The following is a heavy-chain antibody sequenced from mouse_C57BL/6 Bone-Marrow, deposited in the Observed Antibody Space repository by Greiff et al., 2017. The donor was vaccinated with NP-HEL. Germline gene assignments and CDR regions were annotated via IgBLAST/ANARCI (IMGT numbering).Heavy chain of an antibody. CDR3: ARKGISNYYGSSWFAY. Sequence: EVKLQESGPELVKPGASVKIPCKASGYTFTDYNMDWVKQSHGKSLEWIGDINPNNGGTIYNQKFKGKATLTVDKSSSTAYMEPRSLTSEDTAVYYCARKGISNYYGSSWFAYWGQGTLVTVSA. D-gene: IGHD1-1*01. CDR2: INPNNGGT. CDR1: GYTFTDYN. J-gene: IGHJ3*01. V-gene: IGHV1-18*01.